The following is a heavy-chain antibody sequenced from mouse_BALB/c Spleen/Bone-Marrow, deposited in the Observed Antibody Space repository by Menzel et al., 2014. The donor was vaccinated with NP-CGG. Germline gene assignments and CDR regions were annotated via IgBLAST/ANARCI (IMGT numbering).Heavy chain of an antibody. V-gene: IGHV1-82*01. J-gene: IGHJ2*01. Sequence: VKLMESGPELVKPGASVKISCKASGYAFSSSWMNWVKQRPGQGLEWIGRIYPGDGDTNYNGKFKGKATLTADKSSSTAYMQLSSLTSVGSAVYFCVRGSSCRFDYWGRGTTLT. CDR1: GYAFSSSW. CDR3: VRGSSCRFDY. D-gene: IGHD1-1*01. CDR2: IYPGDGDT.